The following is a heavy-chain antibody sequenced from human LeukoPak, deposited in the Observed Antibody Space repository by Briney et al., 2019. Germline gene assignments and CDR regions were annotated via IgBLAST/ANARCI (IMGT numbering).Heavy chain of an antibody. D-gene: IGHD6-6*01. V-gene: IGHV4-39*07. J-gene: IGHJ4*02. CDR3: ARGKQLVGDFDY. Sequence: SETLSLTCTVSGGSISSTSHYWGWIRQPPGKGLEWIGSIYHSGSTYYNPSLKSRVTIAVDTSKNQFSLKLSSVTAADTAVYYCARGKQLVGDFDYWGQGTLVTVSS. CDR1: GGSISSTSHY. CDR2: IYHSGST.